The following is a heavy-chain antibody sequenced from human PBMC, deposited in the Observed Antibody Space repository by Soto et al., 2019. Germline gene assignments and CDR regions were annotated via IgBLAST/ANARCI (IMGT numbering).Heavy chain of an antibody. Sequence: VGSLRLSCAASGFTFSSYAMSWFRRAPGNGLEWVSGISGSGGSTYYADSVKGRFTISRDNSKNTLYLQMNSLRAEDTAVYYCAKGMGATSRRGVGYYYYAMDVWGQGTTVTVSS. V-gene: IGHV3-23*01. J-gene: IGHJ6*02. CDR1: GFTFSSYA. CDR2: ISGSGGST. D-gene: IGHD1-26*01. CDR3: AKGMGATSRRGVGYYYYAMDV.